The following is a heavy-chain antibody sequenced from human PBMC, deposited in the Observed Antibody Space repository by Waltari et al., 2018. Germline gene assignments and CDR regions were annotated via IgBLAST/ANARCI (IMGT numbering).Heavy chain of an antibody. CDR3: ARDSYFGYGTHIDY. J-gene: IGHJ4*02. V-gene: IGHV3-7*01. CDR2: IKQDGSEK. CDR1: GFTFSSYW. Sequence: EVQLVESGGGLVQPGGSLRLSCAASGFTFSSYWMSWVRQAPGKGLEWVANIKQDGSEKYYVDSVKGRFTISRDNAKNSLYLQMNSLRAEDTAVYYCARDSYFGYGTHIDYWGQGTLVTVSS. D-gene: IGHD5-18*01.